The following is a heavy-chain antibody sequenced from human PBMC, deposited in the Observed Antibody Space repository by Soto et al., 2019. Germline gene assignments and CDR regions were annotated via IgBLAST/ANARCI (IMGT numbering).Heavy chain of an antibody. CDR1: GFTFSSYA. V-gene: IGHV3-23*01. CDR2: ISGSGGST. J-gene: IGHJ4*02. CDR3: AIWSGYGDYVPFFDY. D-gene: IGHD4-17*01. Sequence: GVXLRLSCAASGFTFSSYAMSWVRHAPGKGLEWVSAISGSGGSTYYADSVKGRFTISRDNSKNTLYLQMNSLRAEDTAVYYCAIWSGYGDYVPFFDYWGQRTLVTVSS.